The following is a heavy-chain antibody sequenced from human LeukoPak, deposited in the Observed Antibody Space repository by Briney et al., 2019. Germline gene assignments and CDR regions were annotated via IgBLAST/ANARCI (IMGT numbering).Heavy chain of an antibody. CDR2: MNPNSGNT. D-gene: IGHD3-22*01. Sequence: ASVKVSCKASGYTFTSYDINWVRQATGQGLEWMGWMNPNSGNTGYAQKFQGRVTMTRNTSISTAYMELSSLRSDDTAVYYCARDPNYYDSSGYYSQYYFDYWGQGTLVTVSS. V-gene: IGHV1-8*01. CDR1: GYTFTSYD. J-gene: IGHJ4*02. CDR3: ARDPNYYDSSGYYSQYYFDY.